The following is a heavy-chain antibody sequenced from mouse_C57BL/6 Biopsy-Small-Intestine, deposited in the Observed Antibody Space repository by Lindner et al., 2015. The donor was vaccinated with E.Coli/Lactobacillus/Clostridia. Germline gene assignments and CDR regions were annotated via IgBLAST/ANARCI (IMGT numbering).Heavy chain of an antibody. CDR2: INPYNDNT. CDR3: ARDHSDYCSGGSCFSANY. V-gene: IGHV1-20*01. J-gene: IGHJ4*01. Sequence: SVKVSCKASGFYFINYGISWVRQAPGQGLEWMGWINPYNDNTHYVQKLQGRVTMTTDTSTSTAYMELRSLRSDDTAVYYCARDHSDYCSGGSCFSANYWGQGTLVTVSS. CDR1: GFYFINYG. D-gene: IGHD1-1*02.